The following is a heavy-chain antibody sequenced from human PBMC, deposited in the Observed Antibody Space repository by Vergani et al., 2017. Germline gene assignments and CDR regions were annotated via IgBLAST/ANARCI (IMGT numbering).Heavy chain of an antibody. Sequence: QVQLVQSGAEVKKPGSSVKVSCKASGGTFSSYAISWVRQAPGQGLEWMGGIIPIFGTANYAQKFQGRVTITADKSTSTAYMELSSLRSEDTAVYYCATHPTHRIAAAGTLGVFDYWGQGTLVTVSS. CDR3: ATHPTHRIAAAGTLGVFDY. J-gene: IGHJ4*02. D-gene: IGHD6-13*01. CDR2: IIPIFGTA. CDR1: GGTFSSYA. V-gene: IGHV1-69*06.